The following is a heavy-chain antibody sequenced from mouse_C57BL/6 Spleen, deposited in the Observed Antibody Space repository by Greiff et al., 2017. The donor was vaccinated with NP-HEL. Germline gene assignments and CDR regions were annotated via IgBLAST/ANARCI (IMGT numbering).Heavy chain of an antibody. J-gene: IGHJ1*03. CDR3: ARDYGSSYWYFDV. CDR1: GYTFTSYW. Sequence: HVQLQQPGAELVRPGSSVKLSCKASGYTFTSYWMHWVKQRPIQGLEWIGNIDPSDSDTHYNQKFKDKATLTVDKSSSTAYTQLSSLTSEDSAVYYCARDYGSSYWYFDVWGTGTTVTVSS. CDR2: IDPSDSDT. V-gene: IGHV1-52*01. D-gene: IGHD1-1*01.